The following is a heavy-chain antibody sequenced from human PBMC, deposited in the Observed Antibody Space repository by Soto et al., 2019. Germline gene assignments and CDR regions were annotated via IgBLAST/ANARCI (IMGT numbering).Heavy chain of an antibody. J-gene: IGHJ3*02. CDR1: GFTFNSYY. CDR2: IRQDGSDK. D-gene: IGHD1-26*01. Sequence: GGSLRLSCAASGFTFNSYYMTWVRQAPGKGLEWVANIRQDGSDKYYVGSVKGRFTISRDNAKKSLYLQMNSLRAEDTFVYYCAGERGGPTTSAFDIWGQGTMVTVSS. V-gene: IGHV3-7*04. CDR3: AGERGGPTTSAFDI.